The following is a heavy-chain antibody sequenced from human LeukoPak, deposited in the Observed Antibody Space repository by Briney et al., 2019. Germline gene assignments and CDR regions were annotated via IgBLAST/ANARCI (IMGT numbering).Heavy chain of an antibody. CDR3: ANLASGRDDAFDI. CDR2: ISYDGSNK. V-gene: IGHV3-30*18. J-gene: IGHJ3*02. D-gene: IGHD3-3*01. Sequence: QPGRSLRLSCAASGFTFSSYGMHWVRQAPGKGLEWVAVISYDGSNKYYADSVKGRFTISRDNSKNTLYLQMNSLRAEDTAVYYCANLASGRDDAFDILGQGTMVTVSS. CDR1: GFTFSSYG.